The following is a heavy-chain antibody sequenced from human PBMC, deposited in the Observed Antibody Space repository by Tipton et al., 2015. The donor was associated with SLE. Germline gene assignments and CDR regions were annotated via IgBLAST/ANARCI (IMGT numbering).Heavy chain of an antibody. D-gene: IGHD4-17*01. J-gene: IGHJ4*02. CDR2: MSNSGNT. CDR1: GGSLNSGAYY. Sequence: TLSLTCTVSGGSLNSGAYYLSWVRQHPGKGLGWIWYMSNSGNTYYKPARKSRVTTSLDTSKNQLSLKLSSVAAADTAFYYCASATYGEEIEYWGQGTLVTVSS. CDR3: ASATYGEEIEY. V-gene: IGHV4-31*03.